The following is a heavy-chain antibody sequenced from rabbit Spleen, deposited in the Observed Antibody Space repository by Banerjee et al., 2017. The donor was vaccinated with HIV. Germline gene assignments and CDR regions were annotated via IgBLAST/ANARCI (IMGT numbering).Heavy chain of an antibody. V-gene: IGHV1S45*01. J-gene: IGHJ6*01. CDR3: ARDTGSSFSSYGMDL. CDR2: IDIGSSGFT. D-gene: IGHD8-1*01. Sequence: QEQLVESGGGLVQPGGSLKLSCKASGFDFSSYGVSWVRQAPGKGLEWIACIDIGSSGFTYFASWVKGRFTCSKTSSTTVTLQMTRLTVADTATYFCARDTGSSFSSYGMDLWGPGTLVT. CDR1: GFDFSSYG.